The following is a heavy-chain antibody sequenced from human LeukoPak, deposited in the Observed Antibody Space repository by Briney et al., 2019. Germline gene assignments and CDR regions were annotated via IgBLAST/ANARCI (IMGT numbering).Heavy chain of an antibody. J-gene: IGHJ6*03. Sequence: GVSVKVSCKASGGTFSSYAISWVRQAPGQGLEWMGGIIPIVGTANYAQKFQGRVTITADESTSTAYMELSSLRSEDTAVYYCARESCTAMVTFYPSCPMDVWGKGTTVTISS. CDR2: IIPIVGTA. V-gene: IGHV1-69*13. CDR3: ARESCTAMVTFYPSCPMDV. CDR1: GGTFSSYA. D-gene: IGHD5-18*01.